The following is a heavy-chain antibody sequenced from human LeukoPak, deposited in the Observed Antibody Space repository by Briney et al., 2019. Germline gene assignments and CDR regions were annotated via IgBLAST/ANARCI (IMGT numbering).Heavy chain of an antibody. CDR2: IYYSGST. V-gene: IGHV4-31*03. Sequence: SETLSLTCTVSGGSISSGGYYWSWIRQHPGKGLEWIGYIYYSGSTHYNPSLKSRVTISVDTSKNQFSLKLSSVTAADTAVYYCVGTNYYDSGGYDWGQGTLVTVSS. CDR1: GGSISSGGYY. D-gene: IGHD3-22*01. J-gene: IGHJ4*02. CDR3: VGTNYYDSGGYD.